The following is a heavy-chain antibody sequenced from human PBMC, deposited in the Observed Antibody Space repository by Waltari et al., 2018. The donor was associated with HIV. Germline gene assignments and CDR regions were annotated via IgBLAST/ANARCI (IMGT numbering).Heavy chain of an antibody. CDR3: ARALTNFGGF. Sequence: EVQLVESGGGLVKPGGSLRLSCAGSGFTFSSFSMNWVRQAPGKGLEWVASISSGSSFIDYADSVKGRFTISRDNAKNSLYLQMKSLRVEDMALYYCARALTNFGGFWGQGTLVTVSS. V-gene: IGHV3-21*01. J-gene: IGHJ4*02. CDR1: GFTFSSFS. D-gene: IGHD4-17*01. CDR2: ISSGSSFI.